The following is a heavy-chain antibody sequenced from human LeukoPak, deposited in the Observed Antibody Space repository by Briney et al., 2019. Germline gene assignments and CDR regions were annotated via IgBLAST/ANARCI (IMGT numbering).Heavy chain of an antibody. CDR2: ITSSGDSI. V-gene: IGHV3-11*01. CDR1: GFIFGDFY. J-gene: IGHJ4*02. Sequence: GGSLRLSCVGSGFIFGDFYMNWIRQAPGKGLEWISFITSSGDSIYYADSVKGRFTVFRDNAKHSLYLEMKSLRAEDTAVYFCARDPEYSDRWGQGTLVTVSS. D-gene: IGHD4-17*01. CDR3: ARDPEYSDR.